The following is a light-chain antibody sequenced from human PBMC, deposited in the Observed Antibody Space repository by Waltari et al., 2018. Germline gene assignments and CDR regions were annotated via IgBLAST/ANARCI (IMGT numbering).Light chain of an antibody. Sequence: QSVLTQPPSTSGTPGQRVTISCSGSSPNIGRNTVNWYQQLPGTAPKLLIYTNNQRPSGVPDRFSGSKSGTSASLAISGLQSEDEAGYYCAAWDDSLNGVVFGGGTKLTVL. V-gene: IGLV1-44*01. CDR2: TNN. J-gene: IGLJ2*01. CDR1: SPNIGRNT. CDR3: AAWDDSLNGVV.